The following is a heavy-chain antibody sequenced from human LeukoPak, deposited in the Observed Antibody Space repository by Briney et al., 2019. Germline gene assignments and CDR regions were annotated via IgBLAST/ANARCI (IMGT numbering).Heavy chain of an antibody. CDR2: ISSSGSTI. CDR3: AKDPSNYYDSSGLDY. D-gene: IGHD3-22*01. J-gene: IGHJ4*02. V-gene: IGHV3-11*01. CDR1: GFTFSDYY. Sequence: GGSLRLSCAASGFTFSDYYMSWIRQAPGKGLEWVSYISSSGSTIYYADSVKGRFTISRDNAKNSLYLQMNSLRAEDTAVYYCAKDPSNYYDSSGLDYWGQGTLVTVSS.